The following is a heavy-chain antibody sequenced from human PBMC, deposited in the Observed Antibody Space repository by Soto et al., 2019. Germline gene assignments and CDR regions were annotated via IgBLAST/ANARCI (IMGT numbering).Heavy chain of an antibody. J-gene: IGHJ4*02. CDR3: ERPVDGYNPQTQADY. CDR2: IYYSGST. D-gene: IGHD5-12*01. CDR1: GGSISSSSYY. Sequence: PSETLSLTCTVSGGSISSSSYYWGWIRQPPGKGLEWIGSIYYSGSTYYNPSLKSRVTISVDTSKNQFSLKLSSVTAADTAVYYCERPVDGYNPQTQADYWGQGTLVTVSS. V-gene: IGHV4-39*01.